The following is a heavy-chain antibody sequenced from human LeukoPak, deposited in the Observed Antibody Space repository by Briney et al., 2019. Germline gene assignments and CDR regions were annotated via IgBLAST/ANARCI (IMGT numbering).Heavy chain of an antibody. CDR3: ARDLIGGSGTIYFDY. Sequence: APVKVSCKASGYTFTSYGISWVRQAPVQGLEWMGWISAYNGNTNYAQKLQGRVTMTTDTSTSTAYMELRSLRSDDTAVYYCARDLIGGSGTIYFDYWGQGTLVTVSS. V-gene: IGHV1-18*01. J-gene: IGHJ4*02. D-gene: IGHD3-10*01. CDR2: ISAYNGNT. CDR1: GYTFTSYG.